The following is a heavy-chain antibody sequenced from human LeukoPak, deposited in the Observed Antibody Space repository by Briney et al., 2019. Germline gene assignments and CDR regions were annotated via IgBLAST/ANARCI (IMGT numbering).Heavy chain of an antibody. CDR2: ISYDGSNK. V-gene: IGHV3-30-3*01. J-gene: IGHJ4*02. D-gene: IGHD5-18*01. Sequence: PGRSLRLSCAASGFTFSSYAMHWVRQAPGKGLEWVAVISYDGSNKYYADSVKGRFTISRDNSKNTLYLQMNSLRAEDTAVYYCAKDRRSYSYGPEPFDYWGQGTLVTVSS. CDR3: AKDRRSYSYGPEPFDY. CDR1: GFTFSSYA.